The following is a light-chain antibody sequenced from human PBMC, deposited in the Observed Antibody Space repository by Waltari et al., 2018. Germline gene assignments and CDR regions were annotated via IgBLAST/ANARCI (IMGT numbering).Light chain of an antibody. Sequence: QSALTQPASASGSPGQSVTTSCTRSSSEVGNYTFVSWYQQHPGKAPKLMIYEINQRPSGISNRFSGSKFGNTAVLTISGLQTDDEADYYCCSYVTGDTWVFGGGTRVAVL. J-gene: IGLJ3*02. V-gene: IGLV2-23*02. CDR2: EIN. CDR1: SSEVGNYTF. CDR3: CSYVTGDTWV.